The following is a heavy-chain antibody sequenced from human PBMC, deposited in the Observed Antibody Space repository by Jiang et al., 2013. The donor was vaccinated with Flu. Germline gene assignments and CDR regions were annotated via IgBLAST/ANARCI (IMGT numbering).Heavy chain of an antibody. CDR2: IYYSGST. Sequence: SLTCTVSGASFSGSNSYWGWIRQPPGKGLEWIGSIYYSGSTYYNPSLKSRVTISLDTSKKQFSLKLNSVTAADTAVYYCASQHWDHGSGSYYMNHWGQGTLVTVSS. V-gene: IGHV4-39*07. J-gene: IGHJ5*02. CDR3: ASQHWDHGSGSYYMNH. CDR1: GASFSGSNSY. D-gene: IGHD3-10*01.